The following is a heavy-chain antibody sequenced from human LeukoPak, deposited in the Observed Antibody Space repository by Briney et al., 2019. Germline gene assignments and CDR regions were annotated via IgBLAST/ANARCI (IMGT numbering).Heavy chain of an antibody. V-gene: IGHV3-48*03. J-gene: IGHJ3*02. CDR3: ARDGYDYVWGSYRPVSVAFDI. Sequence: GGSLRLSCAASGFTFSSYEMNWVRQAPGKGLEWVSYISSSGSTIYYADSVKGRFTISRDNAKNSLYLQMNSLSAEDTAVYYCARDGYDYVWGSYRPVSVAFDIWGQGTMVTVSS. CDR2: ISSSGSTI. CDR1: GFTFSSYE. D-gene: IGHD3-16*02.